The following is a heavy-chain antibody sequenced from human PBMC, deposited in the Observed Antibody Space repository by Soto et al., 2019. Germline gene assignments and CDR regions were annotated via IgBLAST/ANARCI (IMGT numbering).Heavy chain of an antibody. J-gene: IGHJ6*03. Sequence: GESLKISCKGSGYSFTSYWISWVRQMPGKGLEWMGSIDPSDSYTNYSPSFQGHVTISADKSISTAYLQWSSLKASDTAMYYCARQTDNYDILTGYYYYYMDVWGKGTTVTVSS. D-gene: IGHD3-9*01. CDR3: ARQTDNYDILTGYYYYYMDV. V-gene: IGHV5-10-1*01. CDR2: IDPSDSYT. CDR1: GYSFTSYW.